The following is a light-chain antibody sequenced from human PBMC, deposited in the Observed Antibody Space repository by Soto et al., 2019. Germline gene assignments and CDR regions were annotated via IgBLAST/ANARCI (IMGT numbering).Light chain of an antibody. CDR2: GAS. Sequence: EIVLTQSPGTLSLSPGERATLSCRASQSVSSSYLAWYQQKPGQAPRLLIYGASSRATGIPDRFSGSGSGTDFTLTISRLEPEDFTVYYCQQYCSSPPYTFGQETKLENK. CDR1: QSVSSSY. V-gene: IGKV3-20*01. J-gene: IGKJ2*01. CDR3: QQYCSSPPYT.